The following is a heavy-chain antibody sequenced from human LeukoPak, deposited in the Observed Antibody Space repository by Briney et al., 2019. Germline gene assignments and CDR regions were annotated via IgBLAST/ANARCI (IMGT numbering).Heavy chain of an antibody. Sequence: PSETLSLTCTVSGGSISSSSYYWGWIRQPPGKGLEWIGSIYYSGSTYYNPSLKSRVTISVDTSKNQFSLKLSSVTAADTAVYYCARHPRLLWFGDQTSPMDVWGKGTTVTISS. CDR1: GGSISSSSYY. V-gene: IGHV4-39*01. J-gene: IGHJ6*03. D-gene: IGHD3-10*01. CDR2: IYYSGST. CDR3: ARHPRLLWFGDQTSPMDV.